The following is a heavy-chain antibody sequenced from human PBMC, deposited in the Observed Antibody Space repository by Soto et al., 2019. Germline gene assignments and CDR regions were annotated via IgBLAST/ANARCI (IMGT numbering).Heavy chain of an antibody. CDR3: ARGGYCSGGSCYSGLNWFDP. CDR2: IYYSGST. CDR1: GGSISSYY. Sequence: QVQLQESGPGLVKPSETLSLTCTVSGGSISSYYWSWIRQPPGKGLEWIGYIYYSGSTNYNPSLKARVTRPVDTSNNQFSLKRSSVTAADTAVYYCARGGYCSGGSCYSGLNWFDPWGQGTLVTVSS. V-gene: IGHV4-59*01. J-gene: IGHJ5*02. D-gene: IGHD2-15*01.